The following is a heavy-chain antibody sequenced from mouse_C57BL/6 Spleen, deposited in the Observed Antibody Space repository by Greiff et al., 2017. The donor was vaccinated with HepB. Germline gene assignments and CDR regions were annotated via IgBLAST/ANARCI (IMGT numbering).Heavy chain of an antibody. CDR2: INPNNGGT. CDR3: ARAGVVATPRFDY. V-gene: IGHV1-26*01. Sequence: VQLQQSGPELVKPGASVKISCKASGYTFTDYYMNWVKQSHGKSLEWIGDINPNNGGTSYNQKFKGKATLTVDKSSSTAYMELRSLTSEDSAVYYCARAGVVATPRFDYWGQGTTLTVSS. D-gene: IGHD1-1*01. J-gene: IGHJ2*01. CDR1: GYTFTDYY.